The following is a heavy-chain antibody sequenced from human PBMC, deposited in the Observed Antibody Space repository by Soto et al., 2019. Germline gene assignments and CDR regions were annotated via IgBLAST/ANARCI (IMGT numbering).Heavy chain of an antibody. CDR1: GYTLTELS. Sequence: VASVKVSCKVSGYTLTELSMHWVRQAPGKGLEWMGGYDPEDGETIYAQKFQGRVTMTEDTSTDTAYMELSSLRSEDTAVYYCATNLPQHELTLIDYWGQGTLVTVSS. CDR2: YDPEDGET. J-gene: IGHJ4*01. V-gene: IGHV1-24*01. CDR3: ATNLPQHELTLIDY. D-gene: IGHD1-7*01.